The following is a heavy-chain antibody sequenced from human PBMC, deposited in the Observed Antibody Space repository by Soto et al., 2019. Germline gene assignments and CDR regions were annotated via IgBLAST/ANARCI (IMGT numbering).Heavy chain of an antibody. J-gene: IGHJ4*02. D-gene: IGHD3-22*01. Sequence: EVQLVESGGGLVQPGGSLRLSCAASGFSFSNYWMHWVRQAPGKGLVWVSRINNDGSTTSYADSVKGRFTISRDNAKNTLYLQMNSLIAEDTAVYYCARERVVVTQDWGQGTLVTVSS. CDR1: GFSFSNYW. CDR3: ARERVVVTQD. V-gene: IGHV3-74*01. CDR2: INNDGSTT.